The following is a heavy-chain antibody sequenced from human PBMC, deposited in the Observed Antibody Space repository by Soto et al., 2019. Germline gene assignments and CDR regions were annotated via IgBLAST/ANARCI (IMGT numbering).Heavy chain of an antibody. D-gene: IGHD6-6*01. V-gene: IGHV4-59*12. Sequence: SETLSLTCTVSCGSIISYYWSWIRQPPGKGLEWIGYIYYSGSTNYNPSLKSRVTISVDTSKNQFSLKLSSVTAADTAVYYCARATPVPTSFDYWGQGTLVTVSS. CDR3: ARATPVPTSFDY. J-gene: IGHJ4*02. CDR1: CGSIISYY. CDR2: IYYSGST.